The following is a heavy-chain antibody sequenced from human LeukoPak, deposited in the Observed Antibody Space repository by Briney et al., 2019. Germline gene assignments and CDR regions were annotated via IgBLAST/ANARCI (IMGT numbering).Heavy chain of an antibody. Sequence: SETLSLTCTVSGYSISSGYYWGWIRQPPRKGLEWIGEIYHSGTTNYNPSIRSRVTISVDNSKNQFSLKLTSVTAADTAVYYCARVPYSTGRMYYYYGMDVWGQGTTVTVSS. CDR2: IYHSGTT. D-gene: IGHD6-19*01. CDR1: GYSISSGYY. J-gene: IGHJ6*02. CDR3: ARVPYSTGRMYYYYGMDV. V-gene: IGHV4-38-2*02.